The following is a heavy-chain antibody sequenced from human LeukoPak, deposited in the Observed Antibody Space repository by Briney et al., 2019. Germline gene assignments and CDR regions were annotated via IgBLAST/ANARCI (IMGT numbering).Heavy chain of an antibody. CDR3: AAPRYCGGDCYSGGYYYYGMDV. CDR1: GFTFSSYA. V-gene: IGHV3-23*01. Sequence: PGGSLTLSCAASGFTFSSYAMSWLRQAPGKGLEWVSAISGSGGSTYYAASVKGRFTISRDNSKNTPYLQMNSLRAEETAVYSCAAPRYCGGDCYSGGYYYYGMDVWGQGTTVTVSS. D-gene: IGHD2-21*02. CDR2: ISGSGGST. J-gene: IGHJ6*02.